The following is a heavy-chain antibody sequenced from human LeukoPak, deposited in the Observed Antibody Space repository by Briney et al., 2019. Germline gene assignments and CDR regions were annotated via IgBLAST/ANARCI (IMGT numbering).Heavy chain of an antibody. Sequence: GGSLRLSCAASGFTFSSYSMNWVRQAPGKGLEWVANIKQDGSEKHYVDSVKGRFTISRDNPKNSLYLQMNSLRAEDTAVYYCARDAFSYYYYYMDVWGKGTTVTVSS. CDR1: GFTFSSYS. CDR3: ARDAFSYYYYYMDV. J-gene: IGHJ6*03. V-gene: IGHV3-7*01. CDR2: IKQDGSEK.